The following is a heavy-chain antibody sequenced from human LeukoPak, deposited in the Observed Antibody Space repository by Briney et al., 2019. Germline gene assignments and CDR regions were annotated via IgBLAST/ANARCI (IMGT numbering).Heavy chain of an antibody. Sequence: SETLSLTCTVSGGSISSYYWSWIRQPAGKGLEWIGRIYTSGSTNYNPSLKSRVTMSVDTSKNQFSLRLSSVTAADTAVYYCARDFYYDHVWGSYRYTDSNVPDAFDIWGQGTMVTVSS. J-gene: IGHJ3*02. V-gene: IGHV4-4*07. CDR1: GGSISSYY. D-gene: IGHD3-16*02. CDR3: ARDFYYDHVWGSYRYTDSNVPDAFDI. CDR2: IYTSGST.